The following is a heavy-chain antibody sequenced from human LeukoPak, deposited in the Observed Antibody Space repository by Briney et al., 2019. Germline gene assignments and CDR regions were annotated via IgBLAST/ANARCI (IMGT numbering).Heavy chain of an antibody. CDR3: TRGGSGWDLYFDL. J-gene: IGHJ2*01. CDR1: GGSVSSGTYY. CDR2: IYYSGSA. V-gene: IGHV4-61*01. Sequence: SETLSLTCIVSGGSVSSGTYYWNWIRQSPGKGLEWIGYIYYSGSANYNPSLRSRVTISVDTSKTQFSLKLNSVTAADTAMYYCTRGGSGWDLYFDLWGRGTLVTVSS. D-gene: IGHD6-19*01.